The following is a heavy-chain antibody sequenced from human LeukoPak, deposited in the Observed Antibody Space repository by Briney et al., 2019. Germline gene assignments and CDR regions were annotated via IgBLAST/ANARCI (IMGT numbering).Heavy chain of an antibody. J-gene: IGHJ4*02. Sequence: GGSLRLSCAASGFTFSSYGMHWVRQAPGKGLEWVAFIRYDGSNKYYADSVKGRFTISRDNSKNTLYLQMNSLRAEDTAVYYCAKDLKSPRYSGSYHIKTAVNFDYWGQGTLVTVSS. CDR2: IRYDGSNK. CDR3: AKDLKSPRYSGSYHIKTAVNFDY. V-gene: IGHV3-30*02. CDR1: GFTFSSYG. D-gene: IGHD1-26*01.